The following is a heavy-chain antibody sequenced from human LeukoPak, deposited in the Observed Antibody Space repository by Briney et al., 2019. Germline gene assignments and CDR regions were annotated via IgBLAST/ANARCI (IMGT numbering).Heavy chain of an antibody. D-gene: IGHD5-12*01. V-gene: IGHV4-34*01. CDR2: INHSGCT. Sequence: SETLSLTCAVYGGSFSGYYWSWLRQPPGKGLEWIGEINHSGCTNYNPSLKSRVTISVDTSKNQFSLKLSSVTAADTAVYYCARELALGYSGDDGKYYFDYWGQGTLVTVSS. CDR1: GGSFSGYY. J-gene: IGHJ4*02. CDR3: ARELALGYSGDDGKYYFDY.